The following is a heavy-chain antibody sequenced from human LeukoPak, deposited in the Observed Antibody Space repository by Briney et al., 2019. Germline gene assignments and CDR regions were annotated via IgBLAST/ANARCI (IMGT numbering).Heavy chain of an antibody. CDR1: GGSFSGYY. CDR2: INHSGST. V-gene: IGHV4-34*01. CDR3: ASKALTVTTGSYFDY. D-gene: IGHD4-17*01. J-gene: IGHJ4*02. Sequence: SETLSLTCAVYGGSFSGYYWSWIRQPPGKGLEWIGEINHSGSTNYNPSLKSRVTISVDTSKNQFSLKLSSVTAADTAVYYCASKALTVTTGSYFDYWGQGTLVTVSS.